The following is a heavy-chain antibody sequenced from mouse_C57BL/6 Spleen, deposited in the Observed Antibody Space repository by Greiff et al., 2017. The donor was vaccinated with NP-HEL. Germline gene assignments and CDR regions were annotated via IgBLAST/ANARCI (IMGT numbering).Heavy chain of an antibody. CDR1: GYSITSGYD. Sequence: VQLQQSGPGMVKPSQSLSLTCTVTGYSITSGYDWHWIRHFPGNKLEWMGYISYSGSTNYNPSLKSRISITHDTSKNHFFLKLNSVTTEDTATYYCARERRWDGEANYAMDYWGQGTSVTVSS. V-gene: IGHV3-1*01. CDR2: ISYSGST. D-gene: IGHD4-1*01. J-gene: IGHJ4*01. CDR3: ARERRWDGEANYAMDY.